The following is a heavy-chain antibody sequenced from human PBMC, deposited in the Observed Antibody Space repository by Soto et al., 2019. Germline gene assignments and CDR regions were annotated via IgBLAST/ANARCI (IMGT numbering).Heavy chain of an antibody. CDR1: GGTITYYS. CDR3: VSVEGTPTVTGDYYSYAADA. Sequence: PSETLSLTCTVSGGTITYYSWSWIRQAPGKGLEWVGYIFDGGSANYNPSLKSQGSFSLDESQNQLYLKLKSVTGAATAMYEFVSVEGTPTVTGDYYSYAADAWGQGTAVTVSS. D-gene: IGHD4-17*01. J-gene: IGHJ6*02. V-gene: IGHV4-59*01. CDR2: IFDGGSA.